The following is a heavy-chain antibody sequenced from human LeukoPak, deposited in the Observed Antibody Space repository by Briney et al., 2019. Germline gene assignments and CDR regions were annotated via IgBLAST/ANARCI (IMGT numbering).Heavy chain of an antibody. CDR3: ARDRGDGDYGDYYYGMDV. V-gene: IGHV5-51*01. J-gene: IGHJ6*02. Sequence: GESLKISCKGSGYSFTSYWICWVRQTPGKRLEWMWIIYAGDSDTRHSLSFHGQVTISADKSISTAYLQWSSLKASDTAMYYCARDRGDGDYGDYYYGMDVWGQGTTVTVSS. CDR1: GYSFTSYW. D-gene: IGHD4-17*01. CDR2: IYAGDSDT.